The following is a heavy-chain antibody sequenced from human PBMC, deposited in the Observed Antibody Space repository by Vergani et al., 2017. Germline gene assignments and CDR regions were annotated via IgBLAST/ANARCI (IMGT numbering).Heavy chain of an antibody. CDR3: AKEGERGIVVVPAAFDY. CDR2: ISSSSSTI. D-gene: IGHD2-2*01. CDR1: GFTVSSNY. J-gene: IGHJ4*02. V-gene: IGHV3-48*01. Sequence: EVQMVESGGGLVQPGGSLRLSCAASGFTVSSNYMSWVRQAPGKGLEWVSYISSSSSTIYYADSVKGRFTSSRDNSKNTLYLQMNSLRAEDTAVYYCAKEGERGIVVVPAAFDYWGQGTLVTVSS.